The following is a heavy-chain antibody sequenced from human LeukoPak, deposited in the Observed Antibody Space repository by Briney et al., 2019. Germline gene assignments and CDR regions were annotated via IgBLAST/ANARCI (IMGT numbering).Heavy chain of an antibody. CDR1: GGTFSSYA. J-gene: IGHJ4*02. D-gene: IGHD6-13*01. V-gene: IGHV1-69*05. CDR3: ARGPRIEAAGTRFDY. Sequence: RASVKVSCKASGGTFSSYAISWVRQAPGQGLEWMGGIIPIFGTANYAQKFQGRVTITTDESTSTAYMELSSLRSEDTAVYYCARGPRIEAAGTRFDYWGQGTLVNVSS. CDR2: IIPIFGTA.